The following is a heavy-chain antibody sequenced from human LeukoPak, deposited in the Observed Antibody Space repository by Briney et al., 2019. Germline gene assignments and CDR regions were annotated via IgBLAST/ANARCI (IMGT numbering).Heavy chain of an antibody. CDR3: AKINTGGGSYPPPDY. V-gene: IGHV1-24*01. CDR2: FDPEDGET. J-gene: IGHJ4*02. CDR1: GYTLTELS. Sequence: ASVKVSCKVSGYTLTELSMHWVRQAPGKGLEWMGGFDPEDGETIYAQKFQGRVTMTEDTSTDTAYMELSSLRSEDTAVYYCAKINTGGGSYPPPDYWGQGTLVTVSS. D-gene: IGHD1-26*01.